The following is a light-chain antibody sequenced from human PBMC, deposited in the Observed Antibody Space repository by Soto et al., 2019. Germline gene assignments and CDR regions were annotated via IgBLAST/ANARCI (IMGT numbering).Light chain of an antibody. CDR2: AAS. J-gene: IGKJ4*01. CDR1: QGISNY. CDR3: QKYTNVPA. Sequence: DIQMTQSPSSLSASVGDRVTITCRASQGISNYLAWYQQIPGKVPKLLISAASTLPSGVPSRFSGSGAETDFTLTISSLQPDDVTTYYCQKYTNVPAFGGGTKVEIK. V-gene: IGKV1-27*01.